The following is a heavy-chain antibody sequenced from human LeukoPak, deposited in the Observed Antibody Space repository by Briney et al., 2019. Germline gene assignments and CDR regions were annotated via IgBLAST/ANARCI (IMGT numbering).Heavy chain of an antibody. Sequence: SVKVSCKASGYTFTSYAISWVRQAPGQGLEWMGGIIPIFGTANYAQKFQGRVTITADESTSTAYMELSSLRSEDTAVYYCARWPPLGQQTDSWGQGTLVIVST. J-gene: IGHJ4*02. CDR2: IIPIFGTA. V-gene: IGHV1-69*13. CDR1: GYTFTSYA. CDR3: ARWPPLGQQTDS. D-gene: IGHD1/OR15-1a*01.